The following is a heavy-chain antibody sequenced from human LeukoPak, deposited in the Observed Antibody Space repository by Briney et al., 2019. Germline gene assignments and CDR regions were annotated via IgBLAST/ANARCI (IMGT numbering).Heavy chain of an antibody. CDR1: GFTVSNNY. Sequence: GGSLRLSCAASGFTVSNNYMTWVRQAPGKGLEWVSIIYSDGRTYYADSVKGQFTISRDNSKNTLYLQMNSLRAEDTAVYYCARDTGGFDYWGQGTLVTVSS. CDR3: ARDTGGFDY. CDR2: IYSDGRT. J-gene: IGHJ4*02. V-gene: IGHV3-53*01. D-gene: IGHD3-16*01.